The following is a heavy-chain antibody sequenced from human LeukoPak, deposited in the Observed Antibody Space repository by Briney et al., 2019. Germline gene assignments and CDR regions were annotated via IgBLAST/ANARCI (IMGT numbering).Heavy chain of an antibody. D-gene: IGHD2-15*01. CDR3: ARDHVVVPSQPLDY. Sequence: GRSLRLSCAASGFTFSSYAMHWVRQAPGKGLEWVAVISYDGSNKYYADSVKGRFTISRDNSKNTLYLQMNSLRAEDTAVYYCARDHVVVPSQPLDYWGQGTLVTVSS. CDR2: ISYDGSNK. V-gene: IGHV3-30-3*01. CDR1: GFTFSSYA. J-gene: IGHJ4*02.